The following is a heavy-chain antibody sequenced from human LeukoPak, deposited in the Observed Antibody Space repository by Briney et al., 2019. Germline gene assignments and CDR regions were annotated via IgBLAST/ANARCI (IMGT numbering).Heavy chain of an antibody. CDR1: GGSIRGYY. J-gene: IGHJ4*02. V-gene: IGHV4-59*12. Sequence: PSETLSLTCNVSGGSIRGYYWSWIRQPPGKGLEWIGYIYSSGSTNYNPSLTSRVTISVEKSKNQFSLKLSSVTAADTAVYYCAGSMVRGQMPFGWGQGTLVTVSS. D-gene: IGHD3-10*01. CDR3: AGSMVRGQMPFG. CDR2: IYSSGST.